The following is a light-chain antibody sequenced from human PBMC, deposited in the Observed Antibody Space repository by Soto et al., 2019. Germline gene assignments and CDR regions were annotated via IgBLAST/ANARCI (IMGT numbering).Light chain of an antibody. CDR1: QSIFSS. J-gene: IGKJ5*01. CDR3: QQSYNSPMIT. V-gene: IGKV1-39*01. CDR2: AAS. Sequence: PMTESPWARSASVGDVVTITCRAGQSIFSSLNWYQQRPGKAPTLLIYAASSLQSGVQSRFRGSGYGTDFALTITRLQPEDFATYYCQQSYNSPMITFRQGTRLEIK.